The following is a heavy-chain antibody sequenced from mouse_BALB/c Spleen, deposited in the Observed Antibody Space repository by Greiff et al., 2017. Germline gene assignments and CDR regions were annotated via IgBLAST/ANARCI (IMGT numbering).Heavy chain of an antibody. Sequence: EVQLVESGGDLVKPGGSLKLSCAASGFTFSSYGMSWVRQTPDKRLEWVATISSGGSYTYYPDSVKGRFTISRDNAKNTLYLQMSSLKSEDTAMYYCARTDYYGSSWYFDVWGAGTTVTVSS. J-gene: IGHJ1*01. CDR2: ISSGGSYT. CDR1: GFTFSSYG. CDR3: ARTDYYGSSWYFDV. V-gene: IGHV5-6*01. D-gene: IGHD1-1*01.